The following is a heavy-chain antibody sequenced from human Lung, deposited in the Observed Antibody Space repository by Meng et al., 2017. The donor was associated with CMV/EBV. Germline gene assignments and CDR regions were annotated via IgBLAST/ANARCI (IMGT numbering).Heavy chain of an antibody. CDR3: AREAGRDGYATPKFDY. J-gene: IGHJ4*02. CDR2: IYYTGST. CDR1: GGSIGSGGYY. Sequence: QVRLQEQGPGLVKPSQTLSLTCTVSGGSIGSGGYYWSWIRQHPGKGLEWIGYIYYTGSTFYNPSLKSRVTISVDKSKNQFSLKLIPATAADTAVYYCAREAGRDGYATPKFDYWGQGTLVTVSS. V-gene: IGHV4-31*03. D-gene: IGHD5-24*01.